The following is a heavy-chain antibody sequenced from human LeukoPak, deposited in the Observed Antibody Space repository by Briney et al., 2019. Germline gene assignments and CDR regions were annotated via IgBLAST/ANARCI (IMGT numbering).Heavy chain of an antibody. CDR2: IWYDGSNK. CDR1: GFTFSSYG. V-gene: IGHV3-33*06. Sequence: GGSLRLSCAASGFTFSSYGMHWVRQAPGKGLEWVAVIWYDGSNKYYADSVKGRFTISRDNSKSTLYLQMNSLRAEDTAVYYCAKSQYQLSLGAFDIWGQGTMVTVSS. J-gene: IGHJ3*02. D-gene: IGHD2-2*01. CDR3: AKSQYQLSLGAFDI.